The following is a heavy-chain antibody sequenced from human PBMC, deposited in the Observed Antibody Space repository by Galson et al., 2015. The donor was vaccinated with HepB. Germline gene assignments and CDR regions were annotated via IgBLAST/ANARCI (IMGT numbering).Heavy chain of an antibody. V-gene: IGHV1-69*13. D-gene: IGHD2/OR15-2a*01. CDR3: ARDRFFASPDDQQHPPPTRDYYYYYMDV. CDR2: IIPIFGTA. J-gene: IGHJ6*03. CDR1: GYTFSSYA. Sequence: SVKVSCKASGYTFSSYAISWVRQAPGQGLEWMGGIIPIFGTANYAQKFQGRVTITADESTSTAYMELSSLRSEDTAVYYCARDRFFASPDDQQHPPPTRDYYYYYMDVWGKGTTVTVSS.